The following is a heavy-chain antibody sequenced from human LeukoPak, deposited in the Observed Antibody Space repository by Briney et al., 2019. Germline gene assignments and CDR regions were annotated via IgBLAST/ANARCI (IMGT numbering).Heavy chain of an antibody. CDR2: IWYDGSYK. J-gene: IGHJ3*02. V-gene: IGHV3-30*02. D-gene: IGHD3-22*01. Sequence: GGSLRLSCTASGFTFSSYGMHWVRQALDKGLVWVAFIWYDGSYKYYADSVKGRFTISRDNSKNTLYLQMNSLRAEDTAVYYCAKGYYDSSGDTFGDAFDIWGQGTMVTVSS. CDR1: GFTFSSYG. CDR3: AKGYYDSSGDTFGDAFDI.